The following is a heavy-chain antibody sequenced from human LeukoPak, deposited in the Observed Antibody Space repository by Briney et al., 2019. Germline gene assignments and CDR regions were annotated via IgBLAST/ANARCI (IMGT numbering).Heavy chain of an antibody. CDR1: GGSISSYY. D-gene: IGHD6-13*01. V-gene: IGHV4-59*08. Sequence: PSETLSLTCTVSGGSISSYYWSWIRQPPGKGLEWIGYIYYSGSTNYNPSLKSRVTISVDTSKNQFSLKLSSVTAADTAVYYCARLLPRVSSSCYDYYYYGMDVWGQGTTVTVSS. CDR2: IYYSGST. J-gene: IGHJ6*02. CDR3: ARLLPRVSSSCYDYYYYGMDV.